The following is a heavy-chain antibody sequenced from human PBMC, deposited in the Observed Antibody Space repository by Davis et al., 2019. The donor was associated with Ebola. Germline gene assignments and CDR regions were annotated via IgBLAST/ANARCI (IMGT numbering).Heavy chain of an antibody. CDR1: GFTFSDYY. Sequence: GESLKISCAASGFTFSDYYMSWIRQAPGKGLEWVSYISSSSSTIYYADSVKGRFTISRDNAKDSLFLQMSSLRDDDTAVYYCARQRVGDYWGQGTLVTVSS. CDR3: ARQRVGDY. D-gene: IGHD1-26*01. V-gene: IGHV3-11*04. CDR2: ISSSSSTI. J-gene: IGHJ4*02.